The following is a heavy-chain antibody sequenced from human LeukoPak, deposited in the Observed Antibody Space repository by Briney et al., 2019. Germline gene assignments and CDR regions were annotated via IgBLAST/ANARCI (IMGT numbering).Heavy chain of an antibody. CDR2: IIPIFGTA. CDR1: GGTFSSYA. D-gene: IGHD3-10*01. V-gene: IGHV1-69*05. J-gene: IGHJ6*03. Sequence: SVKVSCKASGGTFSSYAISWVRQAPGQGLEWVGRIIPIFGTANYAQKFQGRVTITTDESTSTAYMELSSLGSEDTAVYYCASSVQFGELHPDYYYYYYMDVWGKGTTVTVSS. CDR3: ASSVQFGELHPDYYYYYYMDV.